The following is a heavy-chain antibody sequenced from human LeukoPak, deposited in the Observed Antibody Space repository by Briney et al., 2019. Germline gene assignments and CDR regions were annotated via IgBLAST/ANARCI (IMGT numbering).Heavy chain of an antibody. CDR3: ARVGGQGYGDYYPDY. J-gene: IGHJ4*02. V-gene: IGHV4-31*03. CDR1: GGSISSGDYY. CDR2: IYYSGST. D-gene: IGHD4-17*01. Sequence: PSETLSLTCTVSGGSISSGDYYWSWIRQHPGKGLEWIGYIYYSGSTYYNSSLKSRVTISVDTSKNQFSLKLSSVTAADTAVYYCARVGGQGYGDYYPDYWGQGTLVTVSS.